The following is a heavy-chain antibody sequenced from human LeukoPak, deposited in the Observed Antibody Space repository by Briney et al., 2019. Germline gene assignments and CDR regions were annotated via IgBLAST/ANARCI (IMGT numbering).Heavy chain of an antibody. CDR2: IYYSGST. V-gene: IGHV4-30-4*01. Sequence: SETLSLTCTVSGGSISSGDYYWSWIRQPPGKGLEWIGYIYYSGSTYYNPSLKSRVTISVDTSKNQFSLKLSSVTAADTAVYYCARAHYDILTGSSMAYYFDYWGQGTLVTASS. J-gene: IGHJ4*02. CDR3: ARAHYDILTGSSMAYYFDY. D-gene: IGHD3-9*01. CDR1: GGSISSGDYY.